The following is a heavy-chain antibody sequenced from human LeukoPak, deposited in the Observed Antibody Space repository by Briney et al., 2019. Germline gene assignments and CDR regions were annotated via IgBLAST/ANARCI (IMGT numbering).Heavy chain of an antibody. CDR3: ARDDSRTMIVVVIPLDY. D-gene: IGHD3-22*01. J-gene: IGHJ4*02. Sequence: GRSLRLSCAASGFTFSRYAMHWVRQAPGKGLEWVTVISSDGINKYYADSAKGRFTISRDNSKNTLYLQMNSLRAEDTAVYYCARDDSRTMIVVVIPLDYWGQGTLVTVSS. CDR1: GFTFSRYA. CDR2: ISSDGINK. V-gene: IGHV3-30*04.